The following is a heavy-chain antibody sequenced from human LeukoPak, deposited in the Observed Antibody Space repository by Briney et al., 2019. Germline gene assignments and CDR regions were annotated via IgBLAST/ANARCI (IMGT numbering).Heavy chain of an antibody. J-gene: IGHJ5*02. D-gene: IGHD6-13*01. CDR3: ARALRQQLVTRWFDP. CDR2: IYYSGST. CDR1: GDSINSYY. V-gene: IGHV4-59*01. Sequence: LGTLSLTCTVSGDSINSYYWTWIRQPPGKGLEWIGYIYYSGSTNYNPSLKSRVTISVDTSKNQFSLRLTSVTAVDTAVYYCARALRQQLVTRWFDPWGQGTLVTVSS.